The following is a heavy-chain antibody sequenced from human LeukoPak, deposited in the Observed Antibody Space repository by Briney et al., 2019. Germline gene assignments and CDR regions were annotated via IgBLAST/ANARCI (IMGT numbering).Heavy chain of an antibody. CDR3: ASRYFCSSTSCYTFDY. Sequence: SEALSLTRAVYGEPFNGYYWNWIRQSPGKGLEWIGEINHSGSTNYNPSLKSRVTISVDTSKNQFSLKLNSVTAADTAVYYCASRYFCSSTSCYTFDYWGQGTLVTVSS. CDR2: INHSGST. V-gene: IGHV4-34*01. D-gene: IGHD2-2*02. J-gene: IGHJ4*02. CDR1: GEPFNGYY.